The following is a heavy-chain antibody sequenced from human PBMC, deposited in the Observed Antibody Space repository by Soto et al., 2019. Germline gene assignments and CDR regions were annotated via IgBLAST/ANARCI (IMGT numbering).Heavy chain of an antibody. CDR1: GSISSYY. J-gene: IGHJ6*02. V-gene: IGHV4-59*01. D-gene: IGHD5-18*01. CDR2: IYYSGST. Sequence: GSISSYYWSWIRQPPGKGLEWIGYIYYSGSTNYNPSLKSRVTISVDTSKNQFSLKLSSVTAADTAVYYCARNIGGYSYGTPYYGMDVWGQGTTVTVSS. CDR3: ARNIGGYSYGTPYYGMDV.